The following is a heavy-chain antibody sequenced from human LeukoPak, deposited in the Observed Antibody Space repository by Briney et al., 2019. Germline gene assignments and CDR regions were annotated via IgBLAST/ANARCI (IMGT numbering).Heavy chain of an antibody. CDR2: IYSGGST. V-gene: IGHV3-66*01. J-gene: IGHJ4*02. CDR3: AREGCSGGSCYDY. D-gene: IGHD2-15*01. CDR1: GFTVSSNY. Sequence: GGSLRLSCAASGFTVSSNYMSWVRQAPGKGLEWVSVIYSGGSTYYADSVKGRFTISRDNSKNTLYLQMNSLRAEDTAVYYCAREGCSGGSCYDYWGQGTLVTVSS.